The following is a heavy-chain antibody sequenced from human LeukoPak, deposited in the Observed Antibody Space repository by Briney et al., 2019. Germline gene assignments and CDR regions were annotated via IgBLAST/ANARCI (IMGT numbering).Heavy chain of an antibody. Sequence: GASVKVSCKTSGGSFAGYAVYWVRQAPGQRLEYMGHIIPMFGKADSSQSFQGRVAISADQSTSTAYMELRSLRSDDTAVYYCAREGNIAVAGTLGYWGQGTLVTASS. CDR3: AREGNIAVAGTLGY. D-gene: IGHD6-19*01. CDR2: IIPMFGKA. V-gene: IGHV1-69*13. CDR1: GGSFAGYA. J-gene: IGHJ4*02.